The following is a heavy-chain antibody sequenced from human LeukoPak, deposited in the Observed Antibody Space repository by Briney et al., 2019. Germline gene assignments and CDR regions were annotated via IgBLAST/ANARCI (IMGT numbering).Heavy chain of an antibody. D-gene: IGHD3-22*01. J-gene: IGHJ5*02. Sequence: ASVKVSCKASGYTFTGYYMHWVRQAPGQGLEWMGWINPNSGGTNYAQKFQGWVTMTRDTSISTAYMELSRLRSDDTAVYYCARGWKIRDGSHYYDSSGYQDWFDPWGQGTLVTVSS. CDR3: ARGWKIRDGSHYYDSSGYQDWFDP. V-gene: IGHV1-2*04. CDR1: GYTFTGYY. CDR2: INPNSGGT.